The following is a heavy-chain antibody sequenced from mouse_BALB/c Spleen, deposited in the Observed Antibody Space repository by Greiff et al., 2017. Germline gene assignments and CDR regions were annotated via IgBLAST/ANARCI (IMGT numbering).Heavy chain of an antibody. V-gene: IGHV1-4*01. CDR3: ARWRGYGYVHFDY. CDR2: INPSSGYT. D-gene: IGHD2-2*01. J-gene: IGHJ2*01. Sequence: QVHVKQSGAELARPGASVKMSCKASGYTFTSYTMHWVKQRPGQGLEWIGYINPSSGYTNYNQKFKDKATLTADKSSSTAYMQLSSLTSEDSAVYYCARWRGYGYVHFDYWGQGTTLTVSS. CDR1: GYTFTSYT.